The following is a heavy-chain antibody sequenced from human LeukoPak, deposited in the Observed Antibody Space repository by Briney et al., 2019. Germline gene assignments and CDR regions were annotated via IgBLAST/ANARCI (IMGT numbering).Heavy chain of an antibody. CDR1: GFTFSSYW. V-gene: IGHV3-74*01. CDR3: ASARLGGHSDY. CDR2: INSDGSTT. D-gene: IGHD2-21*01. Sequence: GGSLRLSCAASGFTFSSYWLHWVRQAPGKGLVWVSRINSDGSTTTYADSVKGRFTISRDNAKNTLYLQMNSLRAEDTAVYYCASARLGGHSDYWGQGTLVTVSS. J-gene: IGHJ4*02.